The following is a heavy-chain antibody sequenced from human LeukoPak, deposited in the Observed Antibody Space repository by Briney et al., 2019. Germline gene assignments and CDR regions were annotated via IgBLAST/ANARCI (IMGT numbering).Heavy chain of an antibody. V-gene: IGHV3-48*01. D-gene: IGHD3-22*01. Sequence: PGGSLRLSCAASGFTFRSYSMHWVRQAPGKGLEWLSFISTSSSTIYYADSVKGRFTISRDNAKSSLYLQMNSLRAEDTAVYYCARVPDYYDSSGYYAALDYWGQGTLVTVSS. CDR1: GFTFRSYS. J-gene: IGHJ4*02. CDR3: ARVPDYYDSSGYYAALDY. CDR2: ISTSSSTI.